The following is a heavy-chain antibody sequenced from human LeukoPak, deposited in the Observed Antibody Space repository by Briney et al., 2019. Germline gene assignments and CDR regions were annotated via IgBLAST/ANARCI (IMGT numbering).Heavy chain of an antibody. CDR3: ARVNGGTGKTFDY. Sequence: ASVKVSCKASGYTFTGYYMHWVRQAPGQGLEWMGWISAYNGNTNYAQKLQGRVTMTTDTSTSTAYMELRSLRSDDTAVYYCARVNGGTGKTFDYWGQGTLVTVSS. CDR2: ISAYNGNT. V-gene: IGHV1-18*04. D-gene: IGHD4-23*01. CDR1: GYTFTGYY. J-gene: IGHJ4*02.